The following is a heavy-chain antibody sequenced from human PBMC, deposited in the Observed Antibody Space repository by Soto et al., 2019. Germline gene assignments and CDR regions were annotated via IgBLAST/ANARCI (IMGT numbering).Heavy chain of an antibody. CDR3: ARGGDSSSTSDYYYGMDV. CDR2: ISSSGSTI. V-gene: IGHV3-11*01. J-gene: IGHJ6*02. Sequence: LRLSCAASGFTFSYDYMSWIRQAPGKGLEWVSYISSSGSTIYYADSVKGRFTISRDNAKNSLYLQMNSLRAEDTAVYYCARGGDSSSTSDYYYGMDVRGQGTTVTVSS. CDR1: GFTFSYDY. D-gene: IGHD6-6*01.